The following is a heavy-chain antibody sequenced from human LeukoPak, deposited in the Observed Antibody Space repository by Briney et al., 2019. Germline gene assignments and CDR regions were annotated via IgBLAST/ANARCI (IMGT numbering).Heavy chain of an antibody. J-gene: IGHJ4*02. Sequence: QPGRSLRLSCTASGFTFGDYAMSWVRQAPGKGLEWVGFIRSKAYGGTTEYAASVKGRFTISRDDSKSIAYLQMNSLKTEDTAVYYCTRASYSSSSKVPDYWGQGTLVTVSS. CDR1: GFTFGDYA. V-gene: IGHV3-49*04. CDR2: IRSKAYGGTT. CDR3: TRASYSSSSKVPDY. D-gene: IGHD6-13*01.